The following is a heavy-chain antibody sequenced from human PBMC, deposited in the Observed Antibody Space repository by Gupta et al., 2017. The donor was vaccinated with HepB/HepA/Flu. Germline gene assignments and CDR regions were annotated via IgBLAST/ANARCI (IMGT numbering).Heavy chain of an antibody. V-gene: IGHV3-30*18. Sequence: QVQLVESGGGVVQPGRSLRLSCAASGFTFSSYGMHWVRQAQGKGLEWVAVISYDGSNKYYADSVKGRFTISRDNSKNTLYLQMNSLRAEDTAVYYCAKDQVFSITMVRGVYPAGFDYWGQGTLVTVAS. CDR1: GFTFSSYG. D-gene: IGHD3-10*01. J-gene: IGHJ4*02. CDR2: ISYDGSNK. CDR3: AKDQVFSITMVRGVYPAGFDY.